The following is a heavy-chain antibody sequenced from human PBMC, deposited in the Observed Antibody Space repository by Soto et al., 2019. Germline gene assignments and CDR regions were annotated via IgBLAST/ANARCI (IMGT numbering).Heavy chain of an antibody. CDR1: GFTFRSFV. CDR3: ARWGTTGGLDD. CDR2: TSYDGSNK. J-gene: IGHJ4*02. V-gene: IGHV3-30*19. D-gene: IGHD3-16*01. Sequence: HVQLVESGGGVVQPGTSLRLSCGGSGFTFRSFVIHWVRQAPGKGLEWVALTSYDGSNKYYDDSVKGRFTISRDNSRNTVDLQMDSLRLEDTALYYCARWGTTGGLDDWGQGTLVSVSS.